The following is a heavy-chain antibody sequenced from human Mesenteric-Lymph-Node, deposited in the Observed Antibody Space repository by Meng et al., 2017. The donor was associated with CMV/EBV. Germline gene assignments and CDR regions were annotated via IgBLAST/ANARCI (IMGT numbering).Heavy chain of an antibody. CDR3: AKDRILCSGDSCYSRYYYDFGMDV. Sequence: ETLSLTCAASGLIFYNYAMTWVRQAPGKGLEWVSAISGGGRSTYYADSVKGRFTISRDNSKNTLFLQMNSLRAQDTAVYYCAKDRILCSGDSCYSRYYYDFGMDVWGLGTTVTVSS. D-gene: IGHD2-15*01. CDR1: GLIFYNYA. CDR2: ISGGGRST. J-gene: IGHJ6*02. V-gene: IGHV3-23*01.